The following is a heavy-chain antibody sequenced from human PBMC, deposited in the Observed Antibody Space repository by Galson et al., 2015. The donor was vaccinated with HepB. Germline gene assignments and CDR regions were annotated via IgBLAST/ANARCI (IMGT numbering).Heavy chain of an antibody. J-gene: IGHJ3*02. CDR3: ARQGRSDRAFDI. V-gene: IGHV3-7*03. CDR2: IKEDGSAK. D-gene: IGHD1-14*01. Sequence: SLRLSCAASGFTFSSYWMTWVRQAPGKGLEWVANIKEDGSAKNYVDSVKGRFTISRDNAKNSLSLQMNSLRAEDTAVYYCARQGRSDRAFDIWGQGTMVTVSS. CDR1: GFTFSSYW.